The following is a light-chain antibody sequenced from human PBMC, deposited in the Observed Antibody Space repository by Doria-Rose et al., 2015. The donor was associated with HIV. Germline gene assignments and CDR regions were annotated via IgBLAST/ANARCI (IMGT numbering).Light chain of an antibody. J-gene: IGLJ2*01. CDR3: QSYDSSLSGSDVV. CDR2: EVS. V-gene: IGLV2-14*01. Sequence: PAPVSGSPGQSITISCIGSSSDVGAYNYVSWYQQHPGKAPKLMIYEVSNRPSGVSDRFSGSKSGNTASLTISGLQAEDEADYYCQSYDSSLSGSDVVFGGGTKLTVL. CDR1: SSDVGAYNY.